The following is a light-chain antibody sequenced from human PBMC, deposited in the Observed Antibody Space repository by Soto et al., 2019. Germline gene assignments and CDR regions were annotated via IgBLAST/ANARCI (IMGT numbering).Light chain of an antibody. CDR3: QKYDSAPT. J-gene: IGKJ1*01. V-gene: IGKV1-27*01. CDR2: SAS. Sequence: GDGVTITCRPSRGIGNALAWYQQKPGTVPKLLIHSASTLQSGVPSRFSGSGSGTDFTLTISSLQPEDVASYYCQKYDSAPTFGPGTKVDIK. CDR1: RGIGNA.